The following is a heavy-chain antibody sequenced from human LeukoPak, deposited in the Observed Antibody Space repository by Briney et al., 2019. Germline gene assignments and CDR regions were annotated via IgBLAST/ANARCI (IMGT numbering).Heavy chain of an antibody. CDR2: IYYSGST. D-gene: IGHD3-22*01. Sequence: TLSLTWTVSGGSISSGGYYWSWIRQHPGKGLEWIGYIYYSGSTYYNPSLKSRVTISVDTSKNQFSLKLSSVTAADTAVYYCATESHNYYDSSGYRFDYWGQGTLVTVSS. CDR1: GGSISSGGYY. J-gene: IGHJ4*02. V-gene: IGHV4-31*02. CDR3: ATESHNYYDSSGYRFDY.